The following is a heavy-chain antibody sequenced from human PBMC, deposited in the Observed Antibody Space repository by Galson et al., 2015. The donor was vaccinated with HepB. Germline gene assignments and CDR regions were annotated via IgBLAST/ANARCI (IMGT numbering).Heavy chain of an antibody. CDR1: GFTFSGSA. V-gene: IGHV3-73*01. Sequence: SLRLSCAASGFTFSGSAMHWVRQASGKGLEWVGRIRSKANSYATAYAASVKGRFTISRDDSKNTAYLQMNSLKTEDTAVYYCTIAARQGRFDPWGQGTLVTVSS. CDR2: IRSKANSYAT. CDR3: TIAARQGRFDP. J-gene: IGHJ5*02. D-gene: IGHD6-6*01.